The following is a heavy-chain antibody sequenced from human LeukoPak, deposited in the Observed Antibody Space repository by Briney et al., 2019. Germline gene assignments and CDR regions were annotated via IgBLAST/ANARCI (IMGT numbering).Heavy chain of an antibody. V-gene: IGHV4-34*01. CDR2: GGHTGGT. D-gene: IGHD2-8*01. J-gene: IGHJ5*02. Sequence: SETLSLTCAVYGGSFAGYYWSWIRQPPGRGLEWIGEGGHTGGTKYNPSLKSRVTISADSSKNQFSLKWYSVTAADTGLYYCAKNGQRGFSFDPWGQGTLVIVAS. CDR1: GGSFAGYY. CDR3: AKNGQRGFSFDP.